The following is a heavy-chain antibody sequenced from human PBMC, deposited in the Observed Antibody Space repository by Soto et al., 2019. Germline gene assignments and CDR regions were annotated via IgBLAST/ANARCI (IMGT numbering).Heavy chain of an antibody. J-gene: IGHJ5*02. CDR2: IIPIFGTA. V-gene: IGHV1-69*13. CDR1: GGTFSSYA. Sequence: SVKVSCKASGGTFSSYAISWVRQAPGQGLEWMGGIIPIFGTANYAQKFQGRVTITADESTSTAYMELSSLRSEDTAVYYCATFLMRYCSSTSCYTRLDPWGQGTLVTVS. CDR3: ATFLMRYCSSTSCYTRLDP. D-gene: IGHD2-2*02.